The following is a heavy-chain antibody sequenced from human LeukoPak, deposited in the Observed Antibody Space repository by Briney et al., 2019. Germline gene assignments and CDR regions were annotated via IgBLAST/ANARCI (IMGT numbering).Heavy chain of an antibody. CDR2: IRRKANSYAT. CDR3: TSITAAAPFDY. D-gene: IGHD6-13*01. CDR1: GFTFSGSA. J-gene: IGHJ4*02. V-gene: IGHV3-73*01. Sequence: PGGSLRLSCAASGFTFSGSAMHWVRQASGKGLEWVGRIRRKANSYATAYAASVKGRFTISRDDSKNTAYLQMNSLKTEDTAVYYCTSITAAAPFDYWGQGTLVTVSS.